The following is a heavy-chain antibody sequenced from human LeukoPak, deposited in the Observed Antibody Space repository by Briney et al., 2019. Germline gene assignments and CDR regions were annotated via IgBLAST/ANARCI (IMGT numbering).Heavy chain of an antibody. CDR3: ARSYGSGSPLDY. CDR1: GFTFSNYA. Sequence: PGGSLRLSCAASGFTFSNYAMHWVRQAPGKGLEWVTTISYDGSTKYYADSVKGRFTISRDNAKNSLYLRMNSLRAEDTAVYYCARSYGSGSPLDYWGQGTLVTVSS. CDR2: ISYDGSTK. D-gene: IGHD3-10*01. J-gene: IGHJ4*02. V-gene: IGHV3-30*04.